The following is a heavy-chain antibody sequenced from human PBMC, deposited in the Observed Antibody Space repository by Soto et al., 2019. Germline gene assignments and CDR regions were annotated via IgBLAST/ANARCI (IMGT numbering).Heavy chain of an antibody. CDR2: IIPIFGTA. CDR3: AREYYYDSSGLYAFDI. V-gene: IGHV1-69*13. D-gene: IGHD3-22*01. Sequence: GASVKVSFKASGGTFSSYAISWLRQAPGQGLEWMGGIIPIFGTANYAQKFQGRVTITADESTSTAYMELSSLRSEDTAVYYCAREYYYDSSGLYAFDIWGQGTMVTVSS. J-gene: IGHJ3*02. CDR1: GGTFSSYA.